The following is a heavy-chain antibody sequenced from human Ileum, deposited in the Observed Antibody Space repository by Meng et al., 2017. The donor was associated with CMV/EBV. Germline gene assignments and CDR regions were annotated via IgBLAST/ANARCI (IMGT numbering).Heavy chain of an antibody. D-gene: IGHD1-26*01. V-gene: IGHV4-4*07. Sequence: IPLQGSGHGLVKPAVTLSLTCTVSADSLSTYSWNWIRQPAGKGLEWIGRLYTTGTIKYNPSLMSRLTMSLDTSKSQFSLNLRSLTAADTAVYYCATTYSDGDWNFDYWGQGTLVTVSS. CDR1: ADSLSTYS. J-gene: IGHJ4*02. CDR3: ATTYSDGDWNFDY. CDR2: LYTTGTI.